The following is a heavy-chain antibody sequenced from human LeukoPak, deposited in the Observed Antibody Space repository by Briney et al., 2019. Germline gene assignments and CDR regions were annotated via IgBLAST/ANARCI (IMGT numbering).Heavy chain of an antibody. Sequence: PSETLSLTCTVSGGSISSYFWNWIRQPPGKGLEWIGYIYYSGSTSYTSYNPSLKSRVTISVDTSKNQFSLKLSSVTAADTAVYYCARGRGSSWYYFDSWGQGTLVTVSS. J-gene: IGHJ4*02. CDR3: ARGRGSSWYYFDS. CDR1: GGSISSYF. CDR2: IYYSGSTSYT. D-gene: IGHD6-13*01. V-gene: IGHV4-59*08.